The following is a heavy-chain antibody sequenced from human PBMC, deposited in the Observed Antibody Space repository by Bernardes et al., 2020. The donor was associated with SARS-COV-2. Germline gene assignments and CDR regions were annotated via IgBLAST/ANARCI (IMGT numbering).Heavy chain of an antibody. D-gene: IGHD3-16*01. CDR3: ARAVWGIWYFDL. J-gene: IGHJ2*01. Sequence: SETLSLTCGFYGESFSAYYWSWIRQPPGKGLQWIGEINYSGKTKYNPSLKSRVTISVDTSKNQFSLKLSSVTAADTAVYFCARAVWGIWYFDLWGRGPLVTVSS. V-gene: IGHV4-34*01. CDR1: GESFSAYY. CDR2: INYSGKT.